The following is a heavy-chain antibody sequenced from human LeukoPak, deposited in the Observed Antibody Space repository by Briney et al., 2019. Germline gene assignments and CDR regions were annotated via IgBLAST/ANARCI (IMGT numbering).Heavy chain of an antibody. CDR2: INPNSGGT. Sequence: ASVKVSCKASGYTFTGYYMHWVRQAPGQGLEWMGWINPNSGGTNYAQKFQGRVTMTRDTSISTAYMELSRLRSDDTAVYYCARGTLLRGSGSYFGGYWGQGTLVTVSS. V-gene: IGHV1-2*02. J-gene: IGHJ4*02. CDR1: GYTFTGYY. CDR3: ARGTLLRGSGSYFGGY. D-gene: IGHD3-10*01.